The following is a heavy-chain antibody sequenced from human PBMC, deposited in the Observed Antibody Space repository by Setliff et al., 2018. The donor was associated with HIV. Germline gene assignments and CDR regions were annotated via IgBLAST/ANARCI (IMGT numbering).Heavy chain of an antibody. D-gene: IGHD3-3*01. J-gene: IGHJ3*02. CDR1: GGTFSSYA. CDR3: ARVNGVLRSVHGAFDI. Sequence: SVKVSCKASGGTFSSYAISWVRQAPGQGLEWMGGVIPIFGTANYAQKFQGRVTITTDESTSTAYMELSSLRSEDTAVYYCARVNGVLRSVHGAFDIWGQGTMVTVSS. V-gene: IGHV1-69*05. CDR2: VIPIFGTA.